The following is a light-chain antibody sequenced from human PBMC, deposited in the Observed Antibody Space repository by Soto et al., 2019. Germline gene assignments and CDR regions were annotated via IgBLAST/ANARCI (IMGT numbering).Light chain of an antibody. CDR2: SII. V-gene: IGLV1-40*01. CDR3: QSYDSSLSGWV. Sequence: QSVLTQPPSVSGAPGQSITISCTGSNSNIGAGYDVQWYQQVPGTAPKLLIYSIIQRPSGVPARISGSKSGTSASLAIAGLQADDEADYYCQSYDSSLSGWVFGGGTKLTVL. CDR1: NSNIGAGYD. J-gene: IGLJ3*02.